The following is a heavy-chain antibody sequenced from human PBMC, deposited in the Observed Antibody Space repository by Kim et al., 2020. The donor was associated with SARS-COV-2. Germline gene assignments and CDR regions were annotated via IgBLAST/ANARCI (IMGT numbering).Heavy chain of an antibody. V-gene: IGHV3-33*06. CDR3: ANPLGAPGAFDI. D-gene: IGHD1-26*01. J-gene: IGHJ3*02. CDR1: GFTFSSYA. Sequence: GGSLRLSCAASGFTFSSYAMHWVRQAPGKGLEWVAVIWYDGSNKYYADSVKGRFTISRDNSKNTLYLQMNSLRAEDTAVYYCANPLGAPGAFDIWGQGTMVTVSS. CDR2: IWYDGSNK.